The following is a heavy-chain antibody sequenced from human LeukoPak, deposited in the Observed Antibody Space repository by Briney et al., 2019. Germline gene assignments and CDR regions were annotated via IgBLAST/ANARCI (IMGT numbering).Heavy chain of an antibody. CDR1: GFTFSSYG. CDR3: AKVGDYGDPRDY. V-gene: IGHV3-23*01. J-gene: IGHJ4*02. CDR2: ISDSGGST. Sequence: GGSLRLSCAASGFTFSSYGMNWVRQAPGKGLEWVSGISDSGGSTYYADSVKGRLTISRDNSKNTLYLQMNSLRAEDTAVYYCAKVGDYGDPRDYWGQGTLVTVSS. D-gene: IGHD4-17*01.